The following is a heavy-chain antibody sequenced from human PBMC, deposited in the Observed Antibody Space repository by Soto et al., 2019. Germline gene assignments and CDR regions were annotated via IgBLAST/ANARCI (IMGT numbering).Heavy chain of an antibody. Sequence: SETLSLTCAVYGGSFSGYYWTWIRQPPGTGLEWIGDIYYSGSTNYNPSLKSRVTISVDTSKNQFSLKLSSVTAADTAVYYCARAHGYCSGGSCYPLDYWGQGTLVTVSS. D-gene: IGHD2-15*01. CDR2: IYYSGST. V-gene: IGHV4-34*01. J-gene: IGHJ4*02. CDR3: ARAHGYCSGGSCYPLDY. CDR1: GGSFSGYY.